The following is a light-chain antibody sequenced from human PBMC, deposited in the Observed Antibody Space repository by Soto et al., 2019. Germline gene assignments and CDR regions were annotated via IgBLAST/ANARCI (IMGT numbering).Light chain of an antibody. V-gene: IGLV2-14*01. CDR2: DVS. Sequence: QSVLTQPASVSGSPGQSITISCSGTSSDVGGYNYVSWYQHHPGKAPKLMIYDVSYRPSGVSNRFSGSKSGNTASLTISGLQAEDEADYHCISYTSSSTYVFGAGTKVT. CDR1: SSDVGGYNY. J-gene: IGLJ1*01. CDR3: ISYTSSSTYV.